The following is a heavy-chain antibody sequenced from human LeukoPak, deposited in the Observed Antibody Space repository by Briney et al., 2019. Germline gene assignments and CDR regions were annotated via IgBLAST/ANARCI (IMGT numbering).Heavy chain of an antibody. J-gene: IGHJ4*02. CDR3: ARVAAMVGFDY. D-gene: IGHD5-18*01. V-gene: IGHV3-72*01. Sequence: PGGSLRLSCAASGFAFSDHYMDWVGQAPGKGLEWVGRTRNKANSYTTEYAASVKGRFTISRDDSKNSLYLQMNSLKTEDTAVYYCARVAAMVGFDYWGQGTLVTVSS. CDR2: TRNKANSYTT. CDR1: GFAFSDHY.